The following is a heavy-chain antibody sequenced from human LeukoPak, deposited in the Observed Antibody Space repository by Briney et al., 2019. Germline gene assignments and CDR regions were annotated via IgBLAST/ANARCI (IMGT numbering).Heavy chain of an antibody. Sequence: QSGGSLRLSCAASGFTLGSHAMHWVRQAPGKGLGWVAVISYDGSNKYYADYVKGRFTISRDNSKNTLYLQMNSLRAEDTAVYYCARDWQWLVKSGNIDYWGQGTLVTVSS. V-gene: IGHV3-30*04. CDR3: ARDWQWLVKSGNIDY. CDR2: ISYDGSNK. CDR1: GFTLGSHA. D-gene: IGHD6-19*01. J-gene: IGHJ4*02.